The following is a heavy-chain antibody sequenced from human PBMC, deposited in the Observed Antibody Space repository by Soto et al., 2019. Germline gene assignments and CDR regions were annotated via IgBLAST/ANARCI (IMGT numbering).Heavy chain of an antibody. V-gene: IGHV3-9*01. CDR1: GFTFDGFA. CDR2: ISWNSDSI. J-gene: IGHJ4*02. Sequence: GGSLRLSCAASGFTFDGFAMHWVRQASGKGLEWVSGISWNSDSIGYADSVKGRFTISRDNAKNSLYLQMNSLRAEDTALYYCAKTLDWRRGFDYWGQGTLVTVSS. CDR3: AKTLDWRRGFDY. D-gene: IGHD3-9*01.